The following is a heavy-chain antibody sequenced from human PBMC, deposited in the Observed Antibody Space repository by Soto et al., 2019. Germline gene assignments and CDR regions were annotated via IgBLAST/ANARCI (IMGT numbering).Heavy chain of an antibody. J-gene: IGHJ4*02. V-gene: IGHV1-69*13. Sequence: GASVKVSCKASGGTFSSYAISWVRQAPGQGLEWMGGIIPIFGTANYAQKFQGRVTITADESTSTAYMELSSLRSEDTAVYYCAREVGTTRQLDYWGQGTLVTVSS. CDR3: AREVGTTRQLDY. CDR1: GGTFSSYA. D-gene: IGHD1-26*01. CDR2: IIPIFGTA.